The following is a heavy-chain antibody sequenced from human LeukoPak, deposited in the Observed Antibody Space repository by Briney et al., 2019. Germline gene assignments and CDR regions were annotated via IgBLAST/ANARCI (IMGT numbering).Heavy chain of an antibody. Sequence: NSSETLSLTCTVSGGSISSYYWSWIRQPPGKGLEWIGYIYYSGSTNYNPSLKSRVTLSVDTSKNQFSLKLSSVTAADTAVYYCARSPLFRGYYYDYRGQGTLVTVSS. D-gene: IGHD3-3*01. V-gene: IGHV4-59*08. CDR1: GGSISSYY. CDR3: ARSPLFRGYYYDY. J-gene: IGHJ4*02. CDR2: IYYSGST.